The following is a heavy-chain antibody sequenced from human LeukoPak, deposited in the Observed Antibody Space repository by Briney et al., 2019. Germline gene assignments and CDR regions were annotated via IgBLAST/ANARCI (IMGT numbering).Heavy chain of an antibody. V-gene: IGHV4-34*01. CDR1: GGSFSGYY. CDR3: ARGWQWLLWRGAFDI. D-gene: IGHD6-19*01. Sequence: SETLSLTCAVYGGSFSGYYWSWIRQPPGKGLEWIGEINHSGSTNYNPSLKSRVTISVDTSKNQFSLKLSSVTAADTAVYYCARGWQWLLWRGAFDIWGQGTMVTVSS. J-gene: IGHJ3*02. CDR2: INHSGST.